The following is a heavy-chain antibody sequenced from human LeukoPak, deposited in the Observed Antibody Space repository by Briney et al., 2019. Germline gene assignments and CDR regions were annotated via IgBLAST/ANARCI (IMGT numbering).Heavy chain of an antibody. J-gene: IGHJ4*02. V-gene: IGHV3-30*18. CDR3: AKVGRYYYDSSGYFDY. D-gene: IGHD3-22*01. Sequence: SGGSLRLSCAASGFTFSSYGMHWVRQAPGKGLEWVAVISYDRSNKYYADSVKGRFTISRDNSKNTLYLQMNSLRAEDTAVYYCAKVGRYYYDSSGYFDYWGQGTLVTVSS. CDR1: GFTFSSYG. CDR2: ISYDRSNK.